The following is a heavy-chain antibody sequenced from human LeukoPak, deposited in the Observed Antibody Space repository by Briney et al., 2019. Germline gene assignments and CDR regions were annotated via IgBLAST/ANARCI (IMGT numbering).Heavy chain of an antibody. D-gene: IGHD6-13*01. Sequence: PSETLSLTCTVSGGSISSYYWSWIRQPPGKGLEWIGYIYYSGSTNYNPSLKSRVTISVDTSKNQFSLKLSSVTAADTAVYYCAAPGYSSSWYHFDNWGQGTLVTVSS. J-gene: IGHJ4*02. CDR2: IYYSGST. CDR3: AAPGYSSSWYHFDN. V-gene: IGHV4-59*08. CDR1: GGSISSYY.